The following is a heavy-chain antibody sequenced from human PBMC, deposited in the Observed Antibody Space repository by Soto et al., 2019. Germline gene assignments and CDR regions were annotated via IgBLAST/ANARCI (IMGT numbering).Heavy chain of an antibody. V-gene: IGHV3-23*01. D-gene: IGHD3-16*01. Sequence: GGSLRLSCAASGFNFSNYAMSWVRQAPGKGLEWVSLISATGGGTYYADSVKGRFTISRDNSHNTLYLQVHSLTAEDTAVYYCAKDRRAGGNSAFCFDFWGQGAQVTVSS. CDR3: AKDRRAGGNSAFCFDF. CDR1: GFNFSNYA. J-gene: IGHJ5*01. CDR2: ISATGGGT.